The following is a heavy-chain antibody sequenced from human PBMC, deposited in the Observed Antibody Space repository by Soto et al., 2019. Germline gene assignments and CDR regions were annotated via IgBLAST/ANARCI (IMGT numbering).Heavy chain of an antibody. Sequence: EVQLVESGGGLVQPGGSLRLSCAASGFTFSSYWMSWVRQAPGKGLEWVANIKQAGSEKYYVDSVKGRFTISRDNAKNSLYLQMNSLRAEDTAVYYCARDTGELMSIAAFPVTTASYYFDYWGQGTLVTVSS. CDR3: ARDTGELMSIAAFPVTTASYYFDY. V-gene: IGHV3-7*01. CDR2: IKQAGSEK. CDR1: GFTFSSYW. J-gene: IGHJ4*02. D-gene: IGHD6-6*01.